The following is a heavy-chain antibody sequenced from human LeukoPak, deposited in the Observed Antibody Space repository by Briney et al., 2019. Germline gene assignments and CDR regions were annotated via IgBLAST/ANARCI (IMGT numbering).Heavy chain of an antibody. D-gene: IGHD1-26*01. V-gene: IGHV3-30-3*01. CDR3: ASPPLFSGSSNY. CDR2: ISYDGSNK. CDR1: GFTFSSYA. Sequence: GSLRLSCAASGFTFSSYAMHRVRQAPGKGLEWVAVISYDGSNKYYADSVKGRFTISRDNSKNTLYLQMNSLRAEDTAVYYCASPPLFSGSSNYWGQGTLVSVSS. J-gene: IGHJ4*02.